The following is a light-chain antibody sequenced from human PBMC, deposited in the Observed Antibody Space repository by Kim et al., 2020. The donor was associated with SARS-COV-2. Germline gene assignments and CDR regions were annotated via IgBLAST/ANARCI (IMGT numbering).Light chain of an antibody. CDR3: SSFTSSISYV. CDR1: SSDIGSRNY. V-gene: IGLV2-14*03. J-gene: IGLJ1*01. CDR2: DVS. Sequence: HSALTQPASVSGSPGHSIIISCTGSSSDIGSRNYFSWYQQYPGKAPNLMIYDVSRRPSGVSNRFSGSKSGNTASLTISGLQAEDEADYYCSSFTSSISYVFGTGTKVTVL.